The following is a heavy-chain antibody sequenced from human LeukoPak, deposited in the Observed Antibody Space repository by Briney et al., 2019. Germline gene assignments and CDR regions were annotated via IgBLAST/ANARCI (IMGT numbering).Heavy chain of an antibody. Sequence: KTGGSLRLSSSTSGFTFGDYAMSWVRQAPGKGLEWVGFIQAKAYGGATKYAASVNGRFSISRDDSQSIANLQMNDLKTEDTAVYYCTRAPHPRCSSSGCYLDYWGQGTLVTVSS. CDR3: TRAPHPRCSSSGCYLDY. J-gene: IGHJ4*02. CDR2: IQAKAYGGAT. D-gene: IGHD2-2*01. CDR1: GFTFGDYA. V-gene: IGHV3-49*04.